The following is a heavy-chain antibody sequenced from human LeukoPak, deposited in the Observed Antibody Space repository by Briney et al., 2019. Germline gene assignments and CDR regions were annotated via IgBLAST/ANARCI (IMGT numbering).Heavy chain of an antibody. CDR2: ISGSGGST. CDR1: GFTFSSYA. J-gene: IGHJ4*02. V-gene: IGHV3-23*01. D-gene: IGHD5-24*01. CDR3: ARDGRDGYIDY. Sequence: GGSLRLSCAASGFTFSSYAMSWVRQAPGKGLEWVSAISGSGGSTYYADSVKGRFTISRDNAKNSLYLQMNSLRAEDAAVYYCARDGRDGYIDYWGQGTLVTASS.